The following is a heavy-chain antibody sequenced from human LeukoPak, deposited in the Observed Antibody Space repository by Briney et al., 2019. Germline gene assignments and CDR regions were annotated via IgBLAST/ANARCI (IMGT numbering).Heavy chain of an antibody. CDR2: ISRSNICI. J-gene: IGHJ4*02. D-gene: IGHD3-22*01. V-gene: IGHV3-21*01. CDR1: GFTFSNYN. Sequence: GGSLRLSCAASGFTFSNYNMNWVRQAPGKGLEWVSSISRSNICIYYADSVKGRFTISRDNAKKSLYLQMSSLTAEDTAVYYCARGRYDSSGYYALFDYWGQGTLVTVSS. CDR3: ARGRYDSSGYYALFDY.